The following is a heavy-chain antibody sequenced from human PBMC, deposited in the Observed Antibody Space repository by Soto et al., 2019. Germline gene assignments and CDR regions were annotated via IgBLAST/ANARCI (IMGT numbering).Heavy chain of an antibody. D-gene: IGHD1-7*01. V-gene: IGHV1-69*06. Sequence: SVKVSCKASGDTFSSYAISWVRQAPGQGLEWMGRIIPISGAANYAQKFQGRVTITADKSTSTSYMELSSLRSEDTAVYYCARDMTRTVVPYFDFWGQGTLVTVSS. J-gene: IGHJ4*02. CDR2: IIPISGAA. CDR3: ARDMTRTVVPYFDF. CDR1: GDTFSSYA.